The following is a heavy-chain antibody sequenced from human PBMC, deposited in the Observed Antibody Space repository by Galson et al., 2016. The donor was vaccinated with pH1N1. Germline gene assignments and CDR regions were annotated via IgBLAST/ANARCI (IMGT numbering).Heavy chain of an antibody. CDR2: LIPILGTP. CDR3: ARGFSGYDRLEYYQNGMDV. D-gene: IGHD5-12*01. Sequence: SVKVSCKASGGTFTNYTINWVRQAPGQGLEWMGGLIPILGTPDYAQTLQGRVTITADENTNTAYMEVGSLRAEDTAVDYCARGFSGYDRLEYYQNGMDVWVQGTTVTVSS. J-gene: IGHJ6*02. V-gene: IGHV1-69*13. CDR1: GGTFTNYT.